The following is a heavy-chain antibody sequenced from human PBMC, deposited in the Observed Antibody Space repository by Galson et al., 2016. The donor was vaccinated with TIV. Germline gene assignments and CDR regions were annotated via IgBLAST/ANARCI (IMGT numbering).Heavy chain of an antibody. J-gene: IGHJ4*02. V-gene: IGHV3-49*04. CDR1: GFTFGDYG. CDR3: SRRVHLDY. CDR2: IRTRGYGETT. Sequence: SLRLSCAASGFTFGDYGMSWVRQAPGKGLEWVGFIRTRGYGETTEYAASVKARFTISRDDSKSIAYLQMNSLKTEDTAVYYCSRRVHLDYWGQGTLVTVSS.